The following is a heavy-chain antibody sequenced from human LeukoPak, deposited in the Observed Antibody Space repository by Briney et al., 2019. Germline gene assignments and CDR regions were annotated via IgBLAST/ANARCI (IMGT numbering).Heavy chain of an antibody. D-gene: IGHD3-22*01. J-gene: IGHJ3*02. CDR2: IDPNSGGT. V-gene: IGHV1-2*02. CDR1: GYTFTGYY. Sequence: ASVKVFCKASGYTFTGYYMHWVRQAPGQGLEWMGWIDPNSGGTKYAQKFQGRVTTTRDTSISTAYMELTRLISDDTAVFYCARTPIHYDSSGSTWGAFDMWGQGTMVTVSS. CDR3: ARTPIHYDSSGSTWGAFDM.